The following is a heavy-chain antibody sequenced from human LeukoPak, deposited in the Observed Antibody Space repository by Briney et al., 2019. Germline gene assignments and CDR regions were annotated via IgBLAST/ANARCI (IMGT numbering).Heavy chain of an antibody. J-gene: IGHJ4*02. CDR2: IKSKTDGGTT. CDR3: TTRLLLWFGESDY. CDR1: GFTFSSYA. V-gene: IGHV3-15*01. D-gene: IGHD3-10*01. Sequence: PGGSLRLSCAASGFTFSSYAMGWVRQAPGKGLEWVGRIKSKTDGGTTDYAAPVKGRFTISRDDSKNTLYLQMNSLKTEDTAVYYCTTRLLLWFGESDYWGQGTLVTVSS.